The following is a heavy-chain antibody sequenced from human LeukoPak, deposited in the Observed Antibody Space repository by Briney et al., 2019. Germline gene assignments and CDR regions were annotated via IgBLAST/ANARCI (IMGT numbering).Heavy chain of an antibody. J-gene: IGHJ6*03. D-gene: IGHD2-2*01. Sequence: GGSLRLSCAASGFTFSSYWMHWVRHAPGKGLVWVSRINSDGSSTIYADSVKGRFTISRDNAKNTLYLQMNSLRAEDTAVYYCASAMKYYYYYMDGWGKGTTGTVS. CDR3: ASAMKYYYYYMDG. CDR1: GFTFSSYW. V-gene: IGHV3-74*01. CDR2: INSDGSST.